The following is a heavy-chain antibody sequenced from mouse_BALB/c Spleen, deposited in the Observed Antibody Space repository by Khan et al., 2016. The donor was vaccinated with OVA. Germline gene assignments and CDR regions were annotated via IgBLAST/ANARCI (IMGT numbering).Heavy chain of an antibody. J-gene: IGHJ1*01. CDR3: EIGCYGSYWYFDD. D-gene: IGHD1-1*01. CDR1: GYTFIRNY. CDR2: IYPGDGRT. V-gene: IGHV1S50*01. Sequence: QVQLQQSGPEVVKPGASVKMSCKTSGYTFIRNYVHWVKQRPGQGLDWIGWIYPGDGRTKYNEKFKGKTTLTADNSSSTAYMLLSSLTSEDSAIXFCEIGCYGSYWYFDDWGAGTTVTVSS.